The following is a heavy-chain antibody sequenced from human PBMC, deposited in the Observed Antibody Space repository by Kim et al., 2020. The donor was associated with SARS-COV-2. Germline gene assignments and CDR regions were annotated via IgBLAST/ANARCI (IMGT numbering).Heavy chain of an antibody. D-gene: IGHD2-2*02. CDR2: IYYSGST. CDR1: GGSISSSSYY. V-gene: IGHV4-39*01. Sequence: SETLSLTCTVSGGSISSSSYYWGWIRQPPGKGLEWIGSIYYSGSTYYNPSLKSRVTISVDTSKNQFSLKLSSVTAADTAVYYCARYCSSTSCYRFAFDIWGQGTMVTVSS. J-gene: IGHJ3*02. CDR3: ARYCSSTSCYRFAFDI.